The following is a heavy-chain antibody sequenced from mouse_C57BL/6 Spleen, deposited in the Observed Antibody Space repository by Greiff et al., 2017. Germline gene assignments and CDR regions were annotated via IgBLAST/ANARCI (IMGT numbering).Heavy chain of an antibody. Sequence: QVQLQQPGAELVKPGASVKLSCKASGYTFTSYWMQWVKQRPGQGLEWIGEIDPSDSYTNYKQKFKGKATLTVDTSSSTVYMQLSSLTSEDSAVYYFARYSYCWGYFDVWGTGTTVTVSS. V-gene: IGHV1-50*01. D-gene: IGHD2-12*01. CDR3: ARYSYCWGYFDV. CDR1: GYTFTSYW. J-gene: IGHJ1*03. CDR2: IDPSDSYT.